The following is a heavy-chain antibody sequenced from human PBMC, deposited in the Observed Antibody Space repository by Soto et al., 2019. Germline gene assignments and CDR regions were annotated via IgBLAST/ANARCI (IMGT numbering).Heavy chain of an antibody. CDR2: IIPIFGTA. Sequence: SSVKVSCKASGGTFSSYAISWVRQAPGQGLEWMGGIIPIFGTANCAQKFQGRVTITADKSTSTAYMELSSLRSEDTAVYYCAGRTGTTRGTLDYWGQATLVTVSS. D-gene: IGHD1-7*01. CDR1: GGTFSSYA. J-gene: IGHJ4*02. CDR3: AGRTGTTRGTLDY. V-gene: IGHV1-69*06.